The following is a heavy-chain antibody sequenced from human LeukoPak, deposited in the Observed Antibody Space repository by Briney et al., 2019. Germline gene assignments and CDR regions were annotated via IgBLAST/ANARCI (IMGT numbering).Heavy chain of an antibody. CDR2: VTGSADNT. CDR1: GFTFSSHA. Sequence: EGSLRLSCAASGFTFSSHAMGWVRQAPGKGLEWVSVVTGSADNTYYADSVKGRFTISRDNSKNTLYLQMNSLRAEDTAVYYCAQSYSSGGYPDGARGPLVPVS. J-gene: IGHJ4*02. D-gene: IGHD6-19*01. V-gene: IGHV3-23*01. CDR3: AQSYSSGGYPD.